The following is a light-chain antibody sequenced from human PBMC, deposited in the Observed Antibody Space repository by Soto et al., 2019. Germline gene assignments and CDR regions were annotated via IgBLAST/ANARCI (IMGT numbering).Light chain of an antibody. J-gene: IGKJ3*01. CDR1: QSVSSSY. V-gene: IGKV3-20*01. CDR3: QQYGSSLIFT. CDR2: GAS. Sequence: EIVLTQSPGTLSLSPGERATLSCRGSQSVSSSYLAWYQQKPGQAPRLLIYGASSRATGIPDRFSGSGSGTDFTLTISRLEPEDFAVYYCQQYGSSLIFTFGPGTKVDIK.